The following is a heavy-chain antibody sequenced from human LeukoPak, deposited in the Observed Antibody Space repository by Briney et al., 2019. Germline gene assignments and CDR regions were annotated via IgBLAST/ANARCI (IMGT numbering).Heavy chain of an antibody. J-gene: IGHJ3*02. CDR1: GFTFSSYS. D-gene: IGHD3-9*01. V-gene: IGHV3-21*01. CDR3: ARDHDYDILTGYFDAFDI. Sequence: GGSLRLSCAASGFTFSSYSMNWVRQAPGKGLEWVSSISSSSSYIYYADSVKGRFTISRDNAKNSLYLQMNSLRAEDTAVYYCARDHDYDILTGYFDAFDIWGQGTMVTVPS. CDR2: ISSSSSYI.